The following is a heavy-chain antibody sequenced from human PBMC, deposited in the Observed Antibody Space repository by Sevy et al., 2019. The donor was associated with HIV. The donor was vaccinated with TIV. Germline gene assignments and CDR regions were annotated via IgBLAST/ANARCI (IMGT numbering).Heavy chain of an antibody. D-gene: IGHD3-16*01. Sequence: GSLRLSCAASGFTFSSYWMNWIRQAPGKGLEWVANIKEDGSEKYYVDSVKGRFTISRDNAKNSLYLEMNTLRAEDTAVYYCATSGGETWGQGTLVTVSS. CDR1: GFTFSSYW. CDR2: IKEDGSEK. V-gene: IGHV3-7*01. J-gene: IGHJ5*02. CDR3: ATSGGET.